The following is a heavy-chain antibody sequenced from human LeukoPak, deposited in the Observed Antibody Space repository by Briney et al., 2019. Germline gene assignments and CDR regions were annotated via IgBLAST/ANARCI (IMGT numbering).Heavy chain of an antibody. J-gene: IGHJ5*02. CDR3: AREGVGASNDFDP. V-gene: IGHV3-48*02. CDR2: ISSSSTTI. D-gene: IGHD1-26*01. Sequence: GGSLRLSCAASGFTFSTYTMNWVRQAPGKGLEWVSYISSSSTTIYYADSVKGRFTISRDNAKNSLYLQMSSLRDEDTAVYYCAREGVGASNDFDPWGQGTLVTVSS. CDR1: GFTFSTYT.